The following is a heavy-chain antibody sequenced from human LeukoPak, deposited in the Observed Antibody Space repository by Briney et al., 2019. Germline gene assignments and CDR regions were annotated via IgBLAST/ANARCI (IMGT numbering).Heavy chain of an antibody. Sequence: PSETLSLTCTVSGGSISSYYWSWIRQPAGKGLEWIGRIYTSGSTNYNPSLKSRVTMSVDTSKNQFSLKLSSVTAADTAVYYCARDRYDILTGYYFVNWFDPWGQGTLVTVSS. D-gene: IGHD3-9*01. CDR2: IYTSGST. CDR1: GGSISSYY. J-gene: IGHJ5*02. CDR3: ARDRYDILTGYYFVNWFDP. V-gene: IGHV4-4*07.